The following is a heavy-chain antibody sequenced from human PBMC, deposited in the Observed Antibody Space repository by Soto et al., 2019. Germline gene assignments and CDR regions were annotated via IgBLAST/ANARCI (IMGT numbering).Heavy chain of an antibody. CDR1: GYCFTTDG. J-gene: IGHJ4*02. CDR3: ARGRDGDD. CDR2: ISAHNGNT. V-gene: IGHV1-18*01. Sequence: QVQLVQSRAEVKKPGASVKVSCKGSGYCFTTDGITWVRQAPGQGLEWMAWISAHNGNTNYAQKLQGRVTVTRDTSTRKAYMELRSLRSDDKAVYYCARGRDGDDWGQGALVTVSS.